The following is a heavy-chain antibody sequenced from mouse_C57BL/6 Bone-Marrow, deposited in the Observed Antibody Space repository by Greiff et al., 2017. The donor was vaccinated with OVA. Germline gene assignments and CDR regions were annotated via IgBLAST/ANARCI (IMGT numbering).Heavy chain of an antibody. V-gene: IGHV5-12*01. CDR3: ASAPFDY. J-gene: IGHJ2*01. CDR2: ISNGGGST. CDR1: GFTFSDYY. Sequence: EVQLVESGGGLVQPGGSLKLSCAASGFTFSDYYMYWVRQTPEKRLEWVAYISNGGGSTYYPDTVKGRFTISRDNAKNTLYLQMSRLKSEDTAVYYCASAPFDYWGQGTTLTVAS.